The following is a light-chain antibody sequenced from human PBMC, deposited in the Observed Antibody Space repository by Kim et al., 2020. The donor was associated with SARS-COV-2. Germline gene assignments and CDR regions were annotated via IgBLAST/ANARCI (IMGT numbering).Light chain of an antibody. V-gene: IGKV1-5*03. CDR2: RAS. CDR3: QQYNSYSPIT. Sequence: DIQMTQSPSTLSASVGDRVTITCRASQSINRYLAWYQQKPGKAPNLLIYRASNLESGVPSRFSGSGSGTEFTLTISSLQPDDFATDYCQQYNSYSPITFGQGTRLEIK. CDR1: QSINRY. J-gene: IGKJ5*01.